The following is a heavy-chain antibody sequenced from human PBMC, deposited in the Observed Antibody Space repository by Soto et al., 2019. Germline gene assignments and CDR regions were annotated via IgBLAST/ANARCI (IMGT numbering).Heavy chain of an antibody. CDR1: GGAINSYY. J-gene: IGHJ5*02. Sequence: SETMSLTCTVSGGAINSYYWTWIRQPAGKGLEWIGRIYSSGSTKYNPSLQSRVTMSLDTSKNQFSLRLTSVTAADTAVYYCARGQRFSDWFDPWGQGTLVTV. CDR2: IYSSGST. V-gene: IGHV4-4*07. D-gene: IGHD3-3*01. CDR3: ARGQRFSDWFDP.